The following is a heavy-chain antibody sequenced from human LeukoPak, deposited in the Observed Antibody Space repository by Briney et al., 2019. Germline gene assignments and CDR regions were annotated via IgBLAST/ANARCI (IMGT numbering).Heavy chain of an antibody. J-gene: IGHJ4*02. D-gene: IGHD6-13*01. CDR2: INHSGST. CDR3: ARGQGSSSWYGTSYYFDY. CDR1: GGSFSGYY. Sequence: PSETLSLTCAVYGGSFSGYYWSWIRQPPGKGLEWIGEINHSGSTNYNPSLKSRVTISVDTSKNQFSLKLSSVTAADTAVYYCARGQGSSSWYGTSYYFDYWGQGTLVTVSS. V-gene: IGHV4-34*01.